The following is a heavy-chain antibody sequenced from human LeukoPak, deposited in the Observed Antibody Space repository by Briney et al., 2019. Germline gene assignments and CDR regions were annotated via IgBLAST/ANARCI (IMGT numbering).Heavy chain of an antibody. V-gene: IGHV3-30*18. CDR2: ISYDGSHK. Sequence: PGGSLRLSCAASGFTFSSYGMHWVRKAPGKGLEWVAVISYDGSHKDYPDSVKGRFTISRDNSKNTLYLQMNSLRAEDTAVYHCAKAPPSHAFDIWGQGTMVTVSS. CDR3: AKAPPSHAFDI. CDR1: GFTFSSYG. J-gene: IGHJ3*02.